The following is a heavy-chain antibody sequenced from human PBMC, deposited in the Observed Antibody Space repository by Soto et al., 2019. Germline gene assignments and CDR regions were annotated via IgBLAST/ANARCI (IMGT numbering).Heavy chain of an antibody. V-gene: IGHV4-34*01. D-gene: IGHD3-10*01. CDR1: GGSFSDYY. J-gene: IGHJ5*02. CDR2: INHSGST. CDR3: AREGRYYASGRFLWFDP. Sequence: PSETLSLTCAVYGGSFSDYYWSWIRQPPGKGLEWIGEINHSGSTNYNPSLKSRVTISVDTSKNQFSLKLSSVTAADTAVYYCAREGRYYASGRFLWFDPWGQGTLVTVSS.